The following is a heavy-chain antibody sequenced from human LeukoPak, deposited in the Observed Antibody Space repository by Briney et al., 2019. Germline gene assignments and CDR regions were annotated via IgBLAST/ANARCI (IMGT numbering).Heavy chain of an antibody. CDR2: IYYSGST. Sequence: PSETLSLTCTVSGGSISSYYWSWIRQPPGKGLEWIGYIYYSGSTNYNPSLKSRVTISVDTSKNQSSLKLSSVTAADTAVYYCARANYGSGYGMDVWGQGTTVTVSS. J-gene: IGHJ6*02. CDR3: ARANYGSGYGMDV. V-gene: IGHV4-59*01. CDR1: GGSISSYY. D-gene: IGHD3-10*01.